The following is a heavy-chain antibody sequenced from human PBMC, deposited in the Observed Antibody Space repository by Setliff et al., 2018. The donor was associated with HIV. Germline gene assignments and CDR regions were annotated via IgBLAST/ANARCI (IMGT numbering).Heavy chain of an antibody. J-gene: IGHJ4*02. D-gene: IGHD6-13*01. CDR2: IGPVFGPG. Sequence: SVKVSCKASGGTFRKDTITWVRQAPGQGLAWMGGIGPVFGPGNSAQKFQGRVTITADESTSTVYMEVSSLKSEDTAVYYCARATPAEHLVLHYWGQGTLVTVSS. CDR3: ARATPAEHLVLHY. CDR1: GGTFRKDT. V-gene: IGHV1-69*13.